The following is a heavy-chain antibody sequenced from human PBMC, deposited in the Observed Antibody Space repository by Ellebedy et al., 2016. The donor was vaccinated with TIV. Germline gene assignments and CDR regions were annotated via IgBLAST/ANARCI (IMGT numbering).Heavy chain of an antibody. CDR3: TTVYF. CDR1: VYTLTELS. D-gene: IGHD2/OR15-2a*01. Sequence: AASVKVSCKASVYTLTELSMHWVRQAPGNGLEWMGGFVPEEGKTIYAQKFQGRVTLTEDTSTETAYIELSSLRSEDTAMYYCTTVYFWGQGTPVTVSS. V-gene: IGHV1-24*01. J-gene: IGHJ4*02. CDR2: FVPEEGKT.